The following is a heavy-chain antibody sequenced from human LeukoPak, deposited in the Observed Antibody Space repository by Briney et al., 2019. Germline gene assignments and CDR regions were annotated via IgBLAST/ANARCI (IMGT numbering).Heavy chain of an antibody. Sequence: SETLSLTCTVSGDSIISHSDYWGWIRQPPGKGLEWLGSIYYSGSAYYNVPLMSRVVLSVDTSKNQFSLKSTSVTAADTAKYFCVRERTEGYYDNSGSFDYWGQGILVTVSS. D-gene: IGHD3-22*01. CDR1: GDSIISHSDY. J-gene: IGHJ4*02. CDR3: VRERTEGYYDNSGSFDY. CDR2: IYYSGSA. V-gene: IGHV4-39*07.